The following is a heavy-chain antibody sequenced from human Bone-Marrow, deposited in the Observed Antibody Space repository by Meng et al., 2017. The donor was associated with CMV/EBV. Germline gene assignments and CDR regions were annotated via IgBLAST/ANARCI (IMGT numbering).Heavy chain of an antibody. CDR3: AKAVFGGVSLSALDI. J-gene: IGHJ3*02. CDR2: IRYDGSNK. CDR1: GFTFSSYG. Sequence: GESLKISCTASGFTFSSYGMHWVRQAPGKGLEWVAFIRYDGSNKYYADSVKGRFTISRDNSKNTLYLQMNSLRAEDTAVYYCAKAVFGGVSLSALDIWGQGTMVTVSS. D-gene: IGHD3-16*01. V-gene: IGHV3-30*02.